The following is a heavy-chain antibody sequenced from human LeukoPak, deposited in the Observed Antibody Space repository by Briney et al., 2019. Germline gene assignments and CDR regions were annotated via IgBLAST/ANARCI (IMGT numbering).Heavy chain of an antibody. CDR3: ARAPLYYYYMDV. CDR2: IYTSGGT. J-gene: IGHJ6*03. V-gene: IGHV4-61*02. CDR1: GGSISSGSYY. Sequence: SETLSLTCTVSGGSISSGSYYWSWIRQPAGKGLEWIGRIYTSGGTNYNPSLKSRVTISVDTSKNQFSLKLSSVTAADTAVYYCARAPLYYYYMDVWGKGTTVTVSS.